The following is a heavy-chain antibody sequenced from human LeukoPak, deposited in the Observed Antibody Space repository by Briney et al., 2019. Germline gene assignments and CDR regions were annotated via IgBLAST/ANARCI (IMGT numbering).Heavy chain of an antibody. CDR3: ARGRGPMIVVVITTVWYFDY. Sequence: SETLSLTCTVSGGSISSYYWSWIRQPPGKGLGWIGYIYYSGSTNYNPSLKSRVTISVDTSKNQFSLKLSSVTAADTAVYYCARGRGPMIVVVITTVWYFDYWGQGTLVTVSS. V-gene: IGHV4-59*12. D-gene: IGHD3-22*01. CDR2: IYYSGST. CDR1: GGSISSYY. J-gene: IGHJ4*02.